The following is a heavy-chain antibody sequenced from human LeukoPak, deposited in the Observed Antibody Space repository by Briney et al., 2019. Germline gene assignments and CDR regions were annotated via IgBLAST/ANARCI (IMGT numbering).Heavy chain of an antibody. J-gene: IGHJ4*02. V-gene: IGHV3-30*03. CDR2: ISYDGSDK. D-gene: IGHD2-2*01. CDR3: ARGGSLGYCSSTSCYAPDY. CDR1: GFTFSSYG. Sequence: PGGSLRLSCAASGFTFSSYGIHWVRQAPGKGLEWVAVISYDGSDKYYADSVKGRFTISRDNAKNSLYLQMNSLRAEDTAVYYCARGGSLGYCSSTSCYAPDYWGQGTLVTVSS.